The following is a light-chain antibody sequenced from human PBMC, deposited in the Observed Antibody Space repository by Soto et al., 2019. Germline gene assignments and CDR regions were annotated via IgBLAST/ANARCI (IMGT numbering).Light chain of an antibody. CDR2: EVS. V-gene: IGLV2-8*01. Sequence: QSALTQPPSASGSPGQSVTISCTGTSSDVGGYKYVSWYQQHPGKAPKLMIYEVSKRPPGVPDRFSGSKSGNTASLTVSGLQGEDEADYYCSSYAGNNNYVLGTGTQLTVL. CDR3: SSYAGNNNYV. CDR1: SSDVGGYKY. J-gene: IGLJ1*01.